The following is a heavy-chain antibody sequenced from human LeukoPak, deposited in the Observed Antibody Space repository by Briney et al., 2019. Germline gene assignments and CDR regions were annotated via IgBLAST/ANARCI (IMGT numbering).Heavy chain of an antibody. Sequence: KTSETLSLTCTVSGGSISSSSYYWGCIRQPPGKGLEWIGSIYYSGSTYYNPSLKSRVTISVDTSKNQFSLKLSSVTAADTAVYYCARHKAGVVVPAYYFDYWGQGTLVTVS. CDR2: IYYSGST. J-gene: IGHJ4*02. CDR3: ARHKAGVVVPAYYFDY. CDR1: GGSISSSSYY. D-gene: IGHD2-2*01. V-gene: IGHV4-39*01.